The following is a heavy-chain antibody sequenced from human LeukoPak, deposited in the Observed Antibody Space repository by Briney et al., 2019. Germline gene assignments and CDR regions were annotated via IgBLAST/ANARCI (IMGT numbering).Heavy chain of an antibody. CDR3: ARDSVAVRPGRFDP. V-gene: IGHV1-18*01. D-gene: IGHD6-6*01. J-gene: IGHJ5*02. CDR1: GYTFTTYG. Sequence: ASVKVSCKPTGYTFTTYGISWVRQAPGQGLEWMGWISVYNGDTKYAQKFQGRVTMTTDTSTSTAYMELRSLRSDDTAVYYCARDSVAVRPGRFDPWGQGTLVTVSS. CDR2: ISVYNGDT.